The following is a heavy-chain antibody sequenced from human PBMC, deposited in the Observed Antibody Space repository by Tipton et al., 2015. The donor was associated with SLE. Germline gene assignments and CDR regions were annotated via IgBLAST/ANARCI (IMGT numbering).Heavy chain of an antibody. CDR3: ARGGYGGSPGGFDY. D-gene: IGHD2-15*01. CDR2: INYRGNT. J-gene: IGHJ4*02. V-gene: IGHV4-59*01. CDR1: GGSISVNY. Sequence: TLSLTCTVSGGSISVNYWSWIRQIPGKGLEWIGNINYRGNTNYNPSLKSRVTISVDTSKNQFFLKLNSVTAADTAHYYCARGGYGGSPGGFDYWGQGTLVTVSS.